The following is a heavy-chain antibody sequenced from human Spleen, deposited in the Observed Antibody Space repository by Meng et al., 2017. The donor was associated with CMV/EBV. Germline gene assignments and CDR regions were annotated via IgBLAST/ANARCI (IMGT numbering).Heavy chain of an antibody. J-gene: IGHJ6*02. CDR1: GFSFRNYD. CDR3: ARQPLHYDTICGMQAGIYYYYGMDV. Sequence: GESLKISCAASGFSFRNYDMNWVRQAPGKGLEWVSYISSSSRTILYADSVKGRFTVSRDNARNSLYLHINTLRVEDTAVYYCARQPLHYDTICGMQAGIYYYYGMDVWGQGTTVTVSS. D-gene: IGHD3-3*01. V-gene: IGHV3-48*04. CDR2: ISSSSRTI.